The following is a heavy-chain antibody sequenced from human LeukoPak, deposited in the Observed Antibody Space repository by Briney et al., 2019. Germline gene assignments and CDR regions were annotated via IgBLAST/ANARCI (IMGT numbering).Heavy chain of an antibody. D-gene: IGHD3-10*01. CDR2: IYYSGST. J-gene: IGHJ4*02. CDR3: ARGDGDRDPIDY. V-gene: IGHV4-31*03. Sequence: SETLSLTCTVSGGSISSGGYYWSWIRQHPGKGLEWIGYIYYSGSTYYNPSLKGRVTISVDTSKNQFSLKLSSVTAADTAVYYCARGDGDRDPIDYWGQGTLVTVSS. CDR1: GGSISSGGYY.